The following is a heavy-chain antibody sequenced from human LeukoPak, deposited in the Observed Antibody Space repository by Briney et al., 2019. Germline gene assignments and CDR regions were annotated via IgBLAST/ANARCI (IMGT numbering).Heavy chain of an antibody. CDR3: ARIRGELWFGELSSPKRYYFDY. CDR2: ISAYNGNT. V-gene: IGHV1-18*01. Sequence: GASVKVSCKASGYTFTSYGISWVRQAPGQGLEWMGWISAYNGNTNYAQKLQGRVTMTTDTSTSTAYMEPRSLRSDDTAVYYCARIRGELWFGELSSPKRYYFDYWGQGTLVTVSS. CDR1: GYTFTSYG. J-gene: IGHJ4*02. D-gene: IGHD3-10*01.